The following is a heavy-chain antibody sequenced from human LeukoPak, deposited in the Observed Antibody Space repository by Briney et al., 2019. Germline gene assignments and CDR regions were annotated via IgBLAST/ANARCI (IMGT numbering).Heavy chain of an antibody. J-gene: IGHJ5*02. V-gene: IGHV4-61*02. CDR2: IYTSGST. D-gene: IGHD2-2*01. CDR3: AREDIVVVPAAMDWFDP. CDR1: GGSISSGSYY. Sequence: SQTLSLTCTVSGGSISSGSYYWSWIRQPAGKGLEWIGRIYTSGSTNYNPSLKSRVTISVDTSKNQFSLKLSSVTAADTAVYYCAREDIVVVPAAMDWFDPWGQGTLVTVSS.